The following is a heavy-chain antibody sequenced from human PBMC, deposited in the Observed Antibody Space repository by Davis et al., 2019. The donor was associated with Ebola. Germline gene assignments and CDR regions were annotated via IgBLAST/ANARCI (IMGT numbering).Heavy chain of an antibody. CDR1: GGTFTSYS. Sequence: AASVKVSCKASGGTFTSYSISWMRHAPGQGLEWMGRIIPKYGMSNYAQNFQGRVTITADISTSTAYMELSSLRSEDTAVYYCATVSDFWSGYLDSWGQGTLVTVSS. CDR3: ATVSDFWSGYLDS. CDR2: IIPKYGMS. J-gene: IGHJ4*02. D-gene: IGHD3-3*01. V-gene: IGHV1-69*02.